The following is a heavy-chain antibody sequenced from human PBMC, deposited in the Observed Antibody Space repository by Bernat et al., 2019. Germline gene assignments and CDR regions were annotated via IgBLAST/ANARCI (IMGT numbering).Heavy chain of an antibody. V-gene: IGHV3-11*05. CDR3: ARGTSTSAPYMDV. CDR2: ISSSSSYT. CDR1: GFTFSDYY. Sequence: QVQLVASGGGLVKPGGSLRLSCAASGFTFSDYYMSWIRQAPGKGLDWVSYISSSSSYTNYEDSVKGRFTISRENTKNALYLQMNSLRAEDTAVYYCARGTSTSAPYMDVWGKGTTVTVSS. J-gene: IGHJ6*03.